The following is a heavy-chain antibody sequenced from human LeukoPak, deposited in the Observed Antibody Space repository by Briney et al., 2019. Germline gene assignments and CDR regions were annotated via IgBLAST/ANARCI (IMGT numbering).Heavy chain of an antibody. Sequence: SETLSLTCTVSGGSISSSSYFWGWIRQPPRKGLEWIASTSYRGSTYYNPSLKSRVTISLDTSKDQFSLKLSSVSAADTAVYFCASFIEYTSSDAFDVWGQGTMVTVSS. CDR2: TSYRGST. V-gene: IGHV4-39*01. J-gene: IGHJ3*01. CDR3: ASFIEYTSSDAFDV. CDR1: GGSISSSSYF. D-gene: IGHD6-6*01.